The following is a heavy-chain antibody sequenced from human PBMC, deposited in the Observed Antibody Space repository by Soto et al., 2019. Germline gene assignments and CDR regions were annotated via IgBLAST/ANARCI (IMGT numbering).Heavy chain of an antibody. D-gene: IGHD2-15*01. V-gene: IGHV3-9*01. CDR3: AKEGNVVVVAASYFDY. CDR1: GFTFDDYA. Sequence: ESGGGLVQPGRSLKLSCAASGFTFDDYAMHWVRQAPGKGLEWVSGISWNSGSIGYADSVKGRFTISRDNAKNSLYLQMNSLRAEDTALYYCAKEGNVVVVAASYFDYWGQGTLVTVSS. CDR2: ISWNSGSI. J-gene: IGHJ4*02.